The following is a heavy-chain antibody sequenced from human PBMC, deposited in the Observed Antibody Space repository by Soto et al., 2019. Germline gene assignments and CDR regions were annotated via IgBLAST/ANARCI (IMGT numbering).Heavy chain of an antibody. J-gene: IGHJ6*02. V-gene: IGHV1-8*01. D-gene: IGHD3-3*01. CDR2: MNPNSGNT. CDR3: ARGRDYDFWSGYFYYGMDV. Sequence: ASVKVSCKASGYTFTSYDINWVRQATGQGLEWMGWMNPNSGNTGYAQQFQGRVTMTRNTSISTAYMELSSLRSEDTAVYYCARGRDYDFWSGYFYYGMDVWGQGTTVTVSS. CDR1: GYTFTSYD.